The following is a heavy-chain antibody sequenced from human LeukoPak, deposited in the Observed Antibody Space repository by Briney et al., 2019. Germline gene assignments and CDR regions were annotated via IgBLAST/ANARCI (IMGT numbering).Heavy chain of an antibody. CDR1: GFSFSDAW. J-gene: IGHJ4*02. CDR2: IRSKADGGTP. D-gene: IGHD2-15*01. Sequence: GGSLRLSCAASGFSFSDAWMNWVRQAPGKGLEWVGHIRSKADGGTPDYIAPVKGRFTISRDDSKDTPYLQMNSLNTEDTAMYYCTTRSPARYCSDGACYSSADYWGQGTLVTVSS. V-gene: IGHV3-15*07. CDR3: TTRSPARYCSDGACYSSADY.